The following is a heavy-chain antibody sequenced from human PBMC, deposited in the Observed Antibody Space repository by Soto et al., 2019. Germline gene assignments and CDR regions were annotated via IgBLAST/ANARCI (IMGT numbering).Heavy chain of an antibody. J-gene: IGHJ6*02. Sequence: ASVKVSCKASGYTFTSYGISWVRQAPGQGLEWMGWISAYNGNTNYAQKLQGRVTMTTDTSTSTAYMELRSLRSDDTAVYYCARDCGCDCDSHYYYGMDGWGQGTTVTVSS. CDR1: GYTFTSYG. D-gene: IGHD2-21*02. V-gene: IGHV1-18*01. CDR2: ISAYNGNT. CDR3: ARDCGCDCDSHYYYGMDG.